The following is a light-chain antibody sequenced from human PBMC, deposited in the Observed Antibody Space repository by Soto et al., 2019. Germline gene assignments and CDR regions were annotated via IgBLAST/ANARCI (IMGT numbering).Light chain of an antibody. J-gene: IGKJ3*01. CDR1: QGIGSY. CDR2: SAS. V-gene: IGKV1-27*01. Sequence: DIQLTQSPSSLSASVGDRVTITCRVSQGIGSYLNWYRQKPGKVPKLLNYSASNLQSGVPSRFSCSGSGTDFTLPISSQQPEDVATYYSQRTYNAPPTVGPGTKVDSK. CDR3: QRTYNAPPT.